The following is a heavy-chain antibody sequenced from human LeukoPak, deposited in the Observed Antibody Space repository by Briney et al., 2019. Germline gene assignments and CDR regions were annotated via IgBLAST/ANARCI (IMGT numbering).Heavy chain of an antibody. J-gene: IGHJ3*02. CDR3: ARGNNGDRPPDAFDI. D-gene: IGHD4-17*01. CDR2: TNQSGST. CDR1: GGSFSGYY. V-gene: IGHV4-34*01. Sequence: SETLSLTCAVYGGSFSGYYWSWIRQPPGKGLEWIGETNQSGSTNYNPSLKSRVTISVDTSKNQFSLKLSSVTAADTAVYYCARGNNGDRPPDAFDIWGQGTMVTVSS.